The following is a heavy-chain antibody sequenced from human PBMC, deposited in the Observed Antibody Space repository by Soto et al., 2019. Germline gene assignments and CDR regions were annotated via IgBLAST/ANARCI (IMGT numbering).Heavy chain of an antibody. V-gene: IGHV3-21*01. CDR2: ISSSSSYI. CDR3: ASTWTCYYSALDY. J-gene: IGHJ4*02. D-gene: IGHD3-3*01. Sequence: EVQLVESGGGLVKPGGSLRLSCAASGFTFSSYSMNSVRQAPGKGLEWVSSISSSSSYIYYADSVKGRFTISRDNAKNSLYLQMNSLRAEDTAVYYCASTWTCYYSALDYWGQGTLVTVSS. CDR1: GFTFSSYS.